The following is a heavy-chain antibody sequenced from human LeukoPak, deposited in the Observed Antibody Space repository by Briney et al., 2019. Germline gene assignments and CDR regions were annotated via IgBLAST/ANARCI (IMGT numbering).Heavy chain of an antibody. CDR1: GGSISSYY. J-gene: IGHJ3*02. Sequence: PSETLSLTCTVSGGSISSYYWSWIRQPPGKGPEWIGYIYYSGSTNYNPSLKSRVTISVDTSKNQFSLKLSSVTAADTAVYYCARLLYYDILTGRAFDIWGQGTMVTVSS. D-gene: IGHD3-9*01. V-gene: IGHV4-59*01. CDR3: ARLLYYDILTGRAFDI. CDR2: IYYSGST.